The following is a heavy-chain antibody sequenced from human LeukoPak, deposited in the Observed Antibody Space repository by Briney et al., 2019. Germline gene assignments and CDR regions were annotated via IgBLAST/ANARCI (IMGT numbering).Heavy chain of an antibody. V-gene: IGHV6-1*01. D-gene: IGHD6-19*01. CDR1: GDSVSSSSAA. J-gene: IGHJ4*02. CDR3: ARDGGWSYDY. CDR2: TYYRSKWYN. Sequence: SQTLSLTCAISGDSVSSSSAAWNWIRQSPSRGLQWLGRTYYRSKWYNDYAVSVRSRITINPDTSKNQFSLQLNSVTPEDTAVSYCARDGGWSYDYWGQGTLVTVSS.